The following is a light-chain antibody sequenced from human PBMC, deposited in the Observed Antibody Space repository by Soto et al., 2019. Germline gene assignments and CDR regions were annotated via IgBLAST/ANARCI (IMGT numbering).Light chain of an antibody. CDR1: SGSVSTTYY. Sequence: QTVVTQEPSFSVSPGGTVTLPCGLTSGSVSTTYYPSWYQQTPGQAPRTLIYSTNIRSSGVPDRFSGSIRGNKAALTITRAQADDESDYHCMLYMGGGLVVFGGGTKLTVL. V-gene: IGLV8-61*01. CDR3: MLYMGGGLVV. J-gene: IGLJ2*01. CDR2: STN.